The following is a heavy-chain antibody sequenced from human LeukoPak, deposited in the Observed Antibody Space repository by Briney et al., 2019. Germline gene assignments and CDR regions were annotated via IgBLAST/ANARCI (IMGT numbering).Heavy chain of an antibody. D-gene: IGHD5-18*01. CDR1: GGSSSGYY. CDR3: ASRAWIQLWLRY. CDR2: INHSGST. V-gene: IGHV4-34*01. J-gene: IGHJ4*02. Sequence: SETLSLTCAVYGGSSSGYYWSWIRQPPGKGLEWIGEINHSGSTNYNPSLKSRVTISVDTSKNQFSLKLSSVTAADTAVYYCASRAWIQLWLRYWGQGTLVTVSS.